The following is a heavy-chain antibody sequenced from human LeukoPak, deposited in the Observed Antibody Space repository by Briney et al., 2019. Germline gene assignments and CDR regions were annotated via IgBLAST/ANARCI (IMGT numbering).Heavy chain of an antibody. D-gene: IGHD3-22*01. CDR2: ISWNSGSI. CDR3: AKDSSDSGSYFDY. CDR1: GFTFDGYA. Sequence: GRSLRLSCAASGFTFDGYAMHWVRQAPGKGLEWVSGISWNSGSIGYADSVKGRFTISRDNAKNSLYLQMNSLRAEDTALYYCAKDSSDSGSYFDYWGQGTLVTVSS. J-gene: IGHJ4*02. V-gene: IGHV3-9*01.